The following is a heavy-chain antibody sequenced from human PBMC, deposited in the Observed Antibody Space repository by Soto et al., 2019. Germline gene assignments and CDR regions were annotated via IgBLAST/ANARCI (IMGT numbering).Heavy chain of an antibody. CDR3: ARGGYSGYESAFDY. D-gene: IGHD5-12*01. CDR1: GGSVSSGSYY. CDR2: IYYSGST. J-gene: IGHJ4*02. V-gene: IGHV4-61*01. Sequence: SETLSLTCTVSGGSVSSGSYYWSWIRQPPGKGLEWIGYIYYSGSTNYNPSLKSRVTISVDTSKNQFSLKLSSVTAADTAVYYCARGGYSGYESAFDYWGQGTLVTVPQ.